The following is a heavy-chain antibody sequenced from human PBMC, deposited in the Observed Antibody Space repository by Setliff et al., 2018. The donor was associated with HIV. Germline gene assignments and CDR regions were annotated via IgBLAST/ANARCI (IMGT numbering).Heavy chain of an antibody. CDR3: ARVRLGVAAAGIVD. Sequence: SETLSLTCTVSGGSISSGFYYWNWIRQHPGKGLEWIGYIYYSGSTYYNPSLKSRVTISVDTSKNQFSLKLSSVTAADTAVYYCARVRLGVAAAGIVDWGQKTLVTVSS. V-gene: IGHV4-31*03. J-gene: IGHJ4*02. CDR2: IYYSGST. CDR1: GGSISSGFYY. D-gene: IGHD6-13*01.